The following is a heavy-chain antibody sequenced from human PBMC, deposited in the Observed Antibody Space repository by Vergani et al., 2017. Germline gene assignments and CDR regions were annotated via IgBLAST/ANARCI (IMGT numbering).Heavy chain of an antibody. V-gene: IGHV5-51*01. J-gene: IGHJ4*02. CDR2: IYPGDSDT. CDR1: GYSFTSYW. D-gene: IGHD6-13*01. Sequence: EVQLVQSGAEVKKPGESLKISCKGSGYSFTSYWIGWVRQMPGKGLEWMGIIYPGDSDTRYSPSFQGQVTSSADKSISTAYLQWSSLKASDTARYYCARHVSSYSSSWYDLDYWGQGTLVTVSS. CDR3: ARHVSSYSSSWYDLDY.